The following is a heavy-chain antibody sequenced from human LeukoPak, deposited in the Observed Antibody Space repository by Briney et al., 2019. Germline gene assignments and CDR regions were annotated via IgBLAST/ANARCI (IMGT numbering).Heavy chain of an antibody. D-gene: IGHD3-22*01. V-gene: IGHV1-46*01. Sequence: GASVKVSCKASGYTFTSYYMHWVRQAPGQGLEWMGIINPSGGSTSYAQKFQGRVTMTRDTSTSTVYMELSSLRSEDTAVYYCARENRYYYDSSGYYPLDYWGQGTPVTVSS. CDR3: ARENRYYYDSSGYYPLDY. CDR1: GYTFTSYY. CDR2: INPSGGST. J-gene: IGHJ4*02.